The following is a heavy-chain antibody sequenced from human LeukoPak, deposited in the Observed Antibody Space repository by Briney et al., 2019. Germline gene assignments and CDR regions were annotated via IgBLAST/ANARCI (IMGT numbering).Heavy chain of an antibody. J-gene: IGHJ1*01. CDR3: ARSLYYYDSSGRIQH. D-gene: IGHD3-22*01. Sequence: ASVKVSCKASGYTFTSYGISWVRQAPGQGLEWMGWISAYNGNTNYAQKLQGRVTMTTDTSTSTAYMELRSLRSDDTAVYYCARSLYYYDSSGRIQHWGQGTLVTVSS. CDR2: ISAYNGNT. V-gene: IGHV1-18*01. CDR1: GYTFTSYG.